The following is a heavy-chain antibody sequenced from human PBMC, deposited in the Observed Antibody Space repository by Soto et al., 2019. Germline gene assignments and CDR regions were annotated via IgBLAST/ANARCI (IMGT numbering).Heavy chain of an antibody. Sequence: QVQLVQSGAEVKKPGASVKVSCKASGYTFTSYGISWVRQAPGQGLEWMGWISAYNGNTNYAQKLQGRVTMTTDTSTSTAYMELRSLRSDDTAVYYCARDHPGHIVATTERAFDYWGQGTLVTVSS. CDR3: ARDHPGHIVATTERAFDY. D-gene: IGHD5-12*01. CDR1: GYTFTSYG. V-gene: IGHV1-18*01. J-gene: IGHJ4*02. CDR2: ISAYNGNT.